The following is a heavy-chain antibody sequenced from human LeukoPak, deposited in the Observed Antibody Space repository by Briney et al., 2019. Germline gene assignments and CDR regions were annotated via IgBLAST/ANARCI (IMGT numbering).Heavy chain of an antibody. CDR1: GFTFSNAW. CDR2: IKSKTDGGTT. V-gene: IGHV3-15*01. D-gene: IGHD3-22*01. CDR3: AKASRGSGYYFDAFDI. Sequence: GGSLRLSCAASGFTFSNAWMSWVRQAPGKGLEWVGRIKSKTDGGTTDYAAPVKGRFTISRDNAKNSLYLQMNSLRAEDTAVYYCAKASRGSGYYFDAFDIWGQGTMVTVSS. J-gene: IGHJ3*02.